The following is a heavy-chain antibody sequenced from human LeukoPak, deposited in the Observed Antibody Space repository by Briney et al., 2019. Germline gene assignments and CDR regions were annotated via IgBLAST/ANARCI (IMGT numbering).Heavy chain of an antibody. J-gene: IGHJ4*02. CDR2: NYTSGST. CDR3: ARDNPHSSIWYSPFDY. CDR1: GGSISSGSYY. Sequence: PSQTLSLTCTVSGGSISSGSYYWSWIRQPAGKGLEWIGRNYTSGSTNYNPSLKSRVTISVDTSKNQFSLKLSSVTAADTAVYYCARDNPHSSIWYSPFDYWGQGTLVTVSS. D-gene: IGHD6-13*01. V-gene: IGHV4-61*02.